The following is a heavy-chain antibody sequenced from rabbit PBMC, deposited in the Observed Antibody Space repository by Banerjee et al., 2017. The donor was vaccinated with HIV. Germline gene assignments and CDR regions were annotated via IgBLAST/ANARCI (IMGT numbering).Heavy chain of an antibody. V-gene: IGHV1S45*01. D-gene: IGHD4-2*01. CDR1: GFTLSSYW. Sequence: QEQLEESGGDLVKPEGSLTLTCTASGFTLSSYWIYWVRQAPGKGLEWIACINTSSGSTVYATWAKGRFTISRTSSTTVSLQMTSLTAADTATYFCARDYAGAIGYSYRYFNLWGPGTLVTVS. CDR2: INTSSGST. CDR3: ARDYAGAIGYSYRYFNL. J-gene: IGHJ4*01.